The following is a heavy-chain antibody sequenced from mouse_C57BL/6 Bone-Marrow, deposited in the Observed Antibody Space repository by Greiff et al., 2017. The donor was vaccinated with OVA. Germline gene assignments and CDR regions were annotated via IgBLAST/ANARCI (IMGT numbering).Heavy chain of an antibody. V-gene: IGHV2-6*01. CDR2: IWGVGST. J-gene: IGHJ4*01. Sequence: VHLVESGPGLVAPSQSLSITCTVSGFSLTSYGVDWVRQSPGKGLEWLGVIWGVGSTNYNSALKSRLSISKDNSKSQVFLKMNSLQTDDTAMYYCASEVVAPYYAMDYWGQGTSVTVSS. CDR1: GFSLTSYG. CDR3: ASEVVAPYYAMDY. D-gene: IGHD1-1*01.